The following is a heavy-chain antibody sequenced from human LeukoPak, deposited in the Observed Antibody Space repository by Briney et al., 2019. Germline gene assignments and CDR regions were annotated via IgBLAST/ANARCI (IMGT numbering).Heavy chain of an antibody. CDR1: GFTFSSYA. J-gene: IGHJ3*02. CDR3: ANEPYYDFWSGSTSAFDI. Sequence: GGSLRLSCAASGFTFSSYAMSWVRQAPGKGLEWVSAISGSGGSTYYADSVKGRFTISRDNSKNTLYLQMNSLRAEDTAVYYCANEPYYDFWSGSTSAFDIWGQGTMVTVSS. V-gene: IGHV3-23*01. CDR2: ISGSGGST. D-gene: IGHD3-3*01.